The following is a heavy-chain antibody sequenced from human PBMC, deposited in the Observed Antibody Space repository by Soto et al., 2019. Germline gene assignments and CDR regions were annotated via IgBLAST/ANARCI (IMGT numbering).Heavy chain of an antibody. J-gene: IGHJ4*02. V-gene: IGHV4-59*12. CDR2: INYSGST. CDR1: GRSISSYY. Sequence: SDTLSLTCTVPGRSISSYYWSWIRQPPGTGLEWNGYINYSGSTNYNPSLKSRVTISVDTSKNQFSLKLSSVTAADTAVYYCARDKITGLFDYWGQGTLVTVSS. D-gene: IGHD2-8*02. CDR3: ARDKITGLFDY.